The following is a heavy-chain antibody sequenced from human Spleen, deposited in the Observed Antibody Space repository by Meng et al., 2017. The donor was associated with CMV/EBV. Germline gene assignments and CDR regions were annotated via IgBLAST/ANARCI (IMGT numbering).Heavy chain of an antibody. CDR2: INTDGSFT. CDR1: GFTFSSYW. D-gene: IGHD3-16*01. V-gene: IGHV3-74*03. J-gene: IGHJ4*02. CDR3: ARDVCGARDY. Sequence: DVQLVESGGGLVQPRGSLRLSCADSGFTFSSYWMHWVRQVPGGGLVWVSRINTDGSFTSYADSVKGRFTISRDNAKNTLYLQMNDLRADDSGVYYCARDVCGARDYWGQGTLVTVSS.